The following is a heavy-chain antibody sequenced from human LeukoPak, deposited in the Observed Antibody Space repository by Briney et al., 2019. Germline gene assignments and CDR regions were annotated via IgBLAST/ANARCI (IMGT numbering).Heavy chain of an antibody. V-gene: IGHV1-69*05. J-gene: IGHJ4*02. D-gene: IGHD3-3*01. CDR3: ARVAGGFWSGYFDY. CDR1: GGTFSSYA. Sequence: SSVTLSCKAPGGTFSSYAISWVRQAPAQGLEGMGGIVPVFGTTKYAQKFQGRVTTTTDESTSTAYMEVSSLTSEDTAVYYCARVAGGFWSGYFDYWGQGTLVTVSS. CDR2: IVPVFGTT.